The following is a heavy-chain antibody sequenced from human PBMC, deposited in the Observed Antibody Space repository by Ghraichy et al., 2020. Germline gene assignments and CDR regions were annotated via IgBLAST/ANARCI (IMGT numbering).Heavy chain of an antibody. Sequence: GGSLRLSCVASGLTVSSRYMSWVRQAPGMGLECVSVLFSDGTSYYADSVKGRFTISRDSSKNTLFLQMNSLRADDTATYYCATDQLDHCGQGTLVTVSS. V-gene: IGHV3-53*01. CDR3: ATDQLDH. CDR1: GLTVSSRY. CDR2: LFSDGTS. J-gene: IGHJ5*02.